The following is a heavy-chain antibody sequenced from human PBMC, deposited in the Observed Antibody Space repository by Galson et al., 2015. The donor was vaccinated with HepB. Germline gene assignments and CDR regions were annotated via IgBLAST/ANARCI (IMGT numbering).Heavy chain of an antibody. D-gene: IGHD2-15*01. CDR2: INVSSTYT. J-gene: IGHJ4*02. V-gene: IGHV3-11*06. CDR1: GFIFSDYY. CDR3: ARGGGPVKGTVAVY. Sequence: SLRLSCAASGFIFSDYYMSWFRQAPGKGLEWVSYINVSSTYTRYADSVEGRFTISRDDAKSSLSLQMNSLRAEDTAVYYCARGGGPVKGTVAVYWGQGTLVTVSS.